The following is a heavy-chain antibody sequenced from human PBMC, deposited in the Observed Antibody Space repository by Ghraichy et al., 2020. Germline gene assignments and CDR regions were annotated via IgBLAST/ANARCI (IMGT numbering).Heavy chain of an antibody. J-gene: IGHJ3*02. V-gene: IGHV1-58*02. Sequence: SVKVSCKAAGFTFTSSAMQWERQARGQRLEWIGWIVVGSGNTNYAQKFQERVTITRDMSTSTAYMELSSLRSEDTAVYYCAARNFWSGYYAIHNDAFDIWGQGTMVNVAS. D-gene: IGHD3-3*01. CDR2: IVVGSGNT. CDR1: GFTFTSSA. CDR3: AARNFWSGYYAIHNDAFDI.